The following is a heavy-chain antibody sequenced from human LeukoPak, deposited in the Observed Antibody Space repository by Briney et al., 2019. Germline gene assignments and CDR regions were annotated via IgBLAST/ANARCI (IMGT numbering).Heavy chain of an antibody. CDR2: IYPGDSDT. CDR3: ARHSSRDHRYYFDS. Sequence: GESLKISSKASGYSFTNYWIGWVRQMPGKGLEWMGIIYPGDSDTRYSPSFQGQVTISADKSITTAYLYWSSLRASDTAIYYCARHSSRDHRYYFDSWGQGTLVSVSS. CDR1: GYSFTNYW. J-gene: IGHJ4*02. V-gene: IGHV5-51*01.